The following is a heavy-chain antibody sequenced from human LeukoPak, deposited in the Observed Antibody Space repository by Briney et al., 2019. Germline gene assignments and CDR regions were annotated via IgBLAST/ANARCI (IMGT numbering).Heavy chain of an antibody. CDR2: ISASGGST. Sequence: GGSLRLSCAASGFTFSNYAMSWVRQAPGKGLEWVSTISASGGSTYYADSVKGRFTISRDNSKNTLYLQMNSLRADDTAVYYCASDSGYSSDWYYFFDYWGKGTLVTVSS. V-gene: IGHV3-23*01. CDR1: GFTFSNYA. J-gene: IGHJ4*02. D-gene: IGHD6-13*01. CDR3: ASDSGYSSDWYYFFDY.